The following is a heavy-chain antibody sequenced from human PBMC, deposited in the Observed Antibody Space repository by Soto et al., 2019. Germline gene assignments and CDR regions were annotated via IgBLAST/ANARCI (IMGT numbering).Heavy chain of an antibody. V-gene: IGHV3-7*01. Sequence: DVQLLESGGALVQPGESLRLSCAASGFTFEKYWMTWARQAPGKGLELVANIKEDGSDKTYVDSVKGRFTVSRDNTKDFLFLQMNSLRDEDTAVSYCARGRSTDYWGQGTLVIVSS. CDR1: GFTFEKYW. CDR3: ARGRSTDY. J-gene: IGHJ4*02. CDR2: IKEDGSDK.